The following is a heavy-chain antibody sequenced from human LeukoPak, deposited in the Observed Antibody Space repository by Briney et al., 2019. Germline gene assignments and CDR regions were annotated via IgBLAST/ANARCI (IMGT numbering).Heavy chain of an antibody. D-gene: IGHD2-15*01. J-gene: IGHJ4*02. V-gene: IGHV3-30*07. CDR1: GFTFSSYA. CDR2: ISYDGSNK. CDR3: AKDRDLYCSGGSCYHSTFDY. Sequence: GGSLRLSCAASGFTFSSYAMHWVRQAPGKGLEWVAVISYDGSNKYYADSVKGRFTISRDNSKNTLYLQMNSLRAEDTAVYYCAKDRDLYCSGGSCYHSTFDYWGQGTLVTVSS.